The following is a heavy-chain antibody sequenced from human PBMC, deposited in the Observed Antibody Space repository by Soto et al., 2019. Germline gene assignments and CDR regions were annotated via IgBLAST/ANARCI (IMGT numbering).Heavy chain of an antibody. V-gene: IGHV3-30*18. Sequence: GGSLRLSCAASGFTFRIYGMHWLRQAPGRGLEWVAVISYDGSDKFYADSVKGRFTISRDNSKNTLYRQMTSLRAEDTALYYCAKDQSDILTGYYFDFWGQGTLVTVSS. CDR2: ISYDGSDK. D-gene: IGHD3-9*01. CDR3: AKDQSDILTGYYFDF. J-gene: IGHJ4*02. CDR1: GFTFRIYG.